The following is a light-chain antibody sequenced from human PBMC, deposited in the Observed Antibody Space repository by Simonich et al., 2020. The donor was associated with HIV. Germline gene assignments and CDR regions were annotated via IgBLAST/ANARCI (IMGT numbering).Light chain of an antibody. CDR1: SSDVGGYNY. CDR3: NSHSSSTNVI. J-gene: IGLJ2*01. CDR2: DVS. V-gene: IGLV2-14*03. Sequence: QSALTQPASVSGSPGQSITISCTGTSSDVGGYNYVSWYQHHPGKAPKLRIYDVSKRSAGVSNRFSGSKSGNTASLTISGLQAEDEADYYCNSHSSSTNVIFGGGTKLTVL.